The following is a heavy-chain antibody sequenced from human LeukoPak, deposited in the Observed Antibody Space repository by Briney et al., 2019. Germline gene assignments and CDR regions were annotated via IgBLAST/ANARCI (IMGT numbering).Heavy chain of an antibody. CDR3: AREGDDSSGYAFDY. J-gene: IGHJ4*02. CDR2: ISGSGGST. V-gene: IGHV3-23*01. D-gene: IGHD3-22*01. CDR1: GFTFSSYA. Sequence: GGSLRLSCAASGFTFSSYAMSWVRQAPGKGLEWVSTISGSGGSTYYADSVKGRFTISRDNSKNTLYLQMNSLRAEDTAVYYCAREGDDSSGYAFDYWGQGTLVTVSS.